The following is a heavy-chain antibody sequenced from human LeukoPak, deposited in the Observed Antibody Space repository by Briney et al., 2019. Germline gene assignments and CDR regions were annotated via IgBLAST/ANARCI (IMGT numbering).Heavy chain of an antibody. CDR3: ARSERSYYDSSGYEHF. V-gene: IGHV3-48*01. D-gene: IGHD3-22*01. J-gene: IGHJ4*02. Sequence: TGGSLRLSCAASGFTFSSYSMNWVRQAPGKGLEWVSYISSSSTIYYADSVKGRFTISRDNAKNSLYLQMNSLRAEDTAVYYCARSERSYYDSSGYEHFWGQGTLVTVSS. CDR1: GFTFSSYS. CDR2: ISSSSTI.